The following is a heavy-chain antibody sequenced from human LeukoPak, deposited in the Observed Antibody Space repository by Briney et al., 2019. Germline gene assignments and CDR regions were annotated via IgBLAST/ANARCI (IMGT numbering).Heavy chain of an antibody. J-gene: IGHJ4*02. CDR1: GFTFSSYS. CDR2: ISGSGRST. CDR3: AKDLASAPDY. Sequence: GGSLRLSCAASGFTFSSYSMNWVRQAPGKGLEWVSAISGSGRSTYYADSVKGRFTISRDNSKNTLYLQMNSLRAGDTAVYYCAKDLASAPDYWGQGTLVTVSS. V-gene: IGHV3-23*01.